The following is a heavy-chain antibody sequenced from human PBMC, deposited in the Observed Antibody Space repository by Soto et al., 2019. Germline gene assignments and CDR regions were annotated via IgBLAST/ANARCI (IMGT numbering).Heavy chain of an antibody. CDR2: IRGSGRDT. J-gene: IGHJ4*02. CDR3: ASRTTIFGVSFISAYFDS. D-gene: IGHD3-3*01. Sequence: GSLRLSCXASGFSFSNNGLAWVRQAPGRGLELVSGIRGSGRDTYYAASAKGRFTISRDNPKHTLYLDITSLRADDTVVYFCASRTTIFGVSFISAYFDSWGQGTQVTVSS. CDR1: GFSFSNNG. V-gene: IGHV3-23*01.